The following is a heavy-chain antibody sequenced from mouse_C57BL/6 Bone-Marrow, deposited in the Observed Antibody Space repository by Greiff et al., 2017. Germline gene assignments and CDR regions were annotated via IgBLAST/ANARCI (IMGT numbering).Heavy chain of an antibody. J-gene: IGHJ2*01. Sequence: EVHLVESGAELVKPGASVKLSCTASGFNIKDSYIHWVKQRTEQGLEWIGRIDPEDGETKYAPKFQDKATITADTSANTAYLQLSSLTSEDTAVYYGTRSLIYYGTNYWGQGTTLTVAS. CDR2: IDPEDGET. CDR3: TRSLIYYGTNY. CDR1: GFNIKDSY. V-gene: IGHV14-2*01. D-gene: IGHD1-1*01.